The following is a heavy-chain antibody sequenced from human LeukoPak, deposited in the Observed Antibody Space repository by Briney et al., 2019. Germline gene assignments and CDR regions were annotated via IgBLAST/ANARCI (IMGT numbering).Heavy chain of an antibody. D-gene: IGHD6-19*01. Sequence: SETLPLTCAVYGGSFSGYYWSWIRQPPGKGLEWIGEINHSGSTNYNPSLKSRVTISVDTSKNQFSLKLSSVTAADTAVYYCARGNRIAVAGGWFDPWGQGTLVTVSS. J-gene: IGHJ5*02. CDR2: INHSGST. V-gene: IGHV4-34*01. CDR3: ARGNRIAVAGGWFDP. CDR1: GGSFSGYY.